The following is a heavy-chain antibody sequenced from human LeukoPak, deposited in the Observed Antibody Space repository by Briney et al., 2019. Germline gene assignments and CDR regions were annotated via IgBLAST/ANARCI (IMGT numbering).Heavy chain of an antibody. D-gene: IGHD4-23*01. Sequence: GGSLRLSCAASGFTFSSYSMNWVRQAPGKGLEWVSSISSSSGYIYYADSVKGRFTIPRDNAKNSLYLQMNSLRAEDTAVYYCARAQRGGNSMAGFDYWGQGTLVTVSS. V-gene: IGHV3-21*01. J-gene: IGHJ4*02. CDR3: ARAQRGGNSMAGFDY. CDR1: GFTFSSYS. CDR2: ISSSSGYI.